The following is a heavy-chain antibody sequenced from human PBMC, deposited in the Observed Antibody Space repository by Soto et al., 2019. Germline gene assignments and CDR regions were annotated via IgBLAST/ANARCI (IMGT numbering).Heavy chain of an antibody. V-gene: IGHV3-23*01. CDR3: ARSYYYDSTGYYRTFDY. D-gene: IGHD3-22*01. J-gene: IGHJ4*02. Sequence: GGSLRLSCAASGFTFDDYAMSWVRLAPGKGLEWVSVVGPSGASTFYADSVRGRFTISRDNSENTLYLQMNSLRAADTALYFCARSYYYDSTGYYRTFDYWGPGTLVTVSS. CDR2: VGPSGAST. CDR1: GFTFDDYA.